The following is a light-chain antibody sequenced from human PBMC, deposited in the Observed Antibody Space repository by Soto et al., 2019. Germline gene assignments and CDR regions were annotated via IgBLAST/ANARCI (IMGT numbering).Light chain of an antibody. CDR3: QQYKNWPPRT. J-gene: IGKJ2*01. CDR2: GAS. CDR1: QSVSSN. V-gene: IGKV3-15*01. Sequence: EIVMTQSPATLSVSPGERATLSCRASQSVSSNLAWYQQKPGQAPRLLIYGASTRATGIPARFSGSESGTEFTLTISSLQSEDFAIYYCQQYKNWPPRTFGQGTKLEIK.